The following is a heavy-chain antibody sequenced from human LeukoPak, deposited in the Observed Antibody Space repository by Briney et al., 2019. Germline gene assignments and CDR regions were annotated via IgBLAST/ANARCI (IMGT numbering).Heavy chain of an antibody. Sequence: SETLSLTCTVSGGSISSYYWSWIRQPAGKGLEWIGRIYTSGSTNYNPSLKSRVTMSVDTSKNQFSLKLSSVTAADTAVYYRARSRRGRCTNGVCPLLLGYYMDVWGKGTTVTVSS. CDR2: IYTSGST. CDR3: ARSRRGRCTNGVCPLLLGYYMDV. J-gene: IGHJ6*03. V-gene: IGHV4-4*07. D-gene: IGHD2-8*01. CDR1: GGSISSYY.